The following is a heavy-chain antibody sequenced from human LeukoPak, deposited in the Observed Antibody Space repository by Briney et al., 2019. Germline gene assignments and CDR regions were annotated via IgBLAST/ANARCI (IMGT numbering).Heavy chain of an antibody. CDR3: ATPGYDYVWGSRYYYYGMDV. V-gene: IGHV1-24*01. D-gene: IGHD3-16*01. CDR1: GYTLTELS. CDR2: FDPEDGET. J-gene: IGHJ6*02. Sequence: GASVKVSCKVSGYTLTELSMHWVRQAPGKGLEWMGGFDPEDGETIYAQKFQERVTMTEDTSTDTAYMELSSLRSEDTAVYYCATPGYDYVWGSRYYYYGMDVWGQGTTVTVSS.